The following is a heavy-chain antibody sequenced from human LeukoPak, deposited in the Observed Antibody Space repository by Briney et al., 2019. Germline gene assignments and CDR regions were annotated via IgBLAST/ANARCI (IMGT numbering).Heavy chain of an antibody. CDR2: IYPNSGAT. Sequence: ASVKVSCKASGYTFTGYYMHWVRQAPGQGLEWMGRIYPNSGATNHAQKVQGRVTISRDTSISTAYMELSRLRSDETVVYYCTRDPVAGEFDYWGQGTLVTVSS. CDR1: GYTFTGYY. CDR3: TRDPVAGEFDY. V-gene: IGHV1-2*01. J-gene: IGHJ4*02. D-gene: IGHD6-19*01.